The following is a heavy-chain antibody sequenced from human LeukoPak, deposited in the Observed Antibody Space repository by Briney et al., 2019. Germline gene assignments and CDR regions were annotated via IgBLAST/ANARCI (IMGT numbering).Heavy chain of an antibody. CDR2: IIPIFGTA. J-gene: IGHJ5*02. V-gene: IGHV1-69*13. CDR3: ASLYTSGSYDWFDP. Sequence: SVTASCTASGGTFSSYAISWVRQAPGQGLEWMGGIIPIFGTANYAQKFQGRVTITADESTSTAYMELSSLRSEDTAVYYCASLYTSGSYDWFDPWGQGTLVTVSS. CDR1: GGTFSSYA. D-gene: IGHD1-26*01.